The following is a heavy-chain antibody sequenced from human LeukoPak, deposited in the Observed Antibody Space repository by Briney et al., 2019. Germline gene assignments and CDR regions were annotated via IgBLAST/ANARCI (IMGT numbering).Heavy chain of an antibody. D-gene: IGHD3-10*01. CDR2: IYTSGST. V-gene: IGHV4-4*07. J-gene: IGHJ4*02. Sequence: SETLSLTCTVSGASISTYYWSWIRQPAGKGLEWIGRIYTSGSTNYNPSLKNRVTMSVDTSKNQFSLKLSSVTAADTALCYCAREIEYYYGSGSSYTPFDYWGQGTLVTVSS. CDR3: AREIEYYYGSGSSYTPFDY. CDR1: GASISTYY.